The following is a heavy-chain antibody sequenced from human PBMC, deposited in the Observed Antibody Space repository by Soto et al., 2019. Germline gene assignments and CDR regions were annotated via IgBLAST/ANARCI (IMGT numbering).Heavy chain of an antibody. CDR3: ARGGPPIYS. CDR1: GGTFSSYT. CDR2: IIPILGIA. J-gene: IGHJ4*02. V-gene: IGHV1-69*02. Sequence: GASVKVSCKASGGTFSSYTISWVRQAPGQGLEWMGRIIPILGIANYAQKFQGRVTITRDTSASTAYMELSSLRSEDTSLYYCARGGPPIYSWRQGSLVPVSS. D-gene: IGHD3-16*01.